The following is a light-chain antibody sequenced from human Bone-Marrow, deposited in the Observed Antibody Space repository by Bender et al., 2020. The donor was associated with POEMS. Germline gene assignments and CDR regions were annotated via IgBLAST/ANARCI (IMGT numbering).Light chain of an antibody. J-gene: IGLJ3*02. Sequence: SYELTQPPSVSVSPGQTARITCSGDALPNQYAYWYQQKPGQAPVLLIYKDTERPSGVPDRFSGSKSGTSASLAITGLQSDDEAIYFCVAWDASLNGWVFGGGTKLTVL. CDR1: ALPNQY. CDR3: VAWDASLNGWV. CDR2: KDT. V-gene: IGLV3-25*02.